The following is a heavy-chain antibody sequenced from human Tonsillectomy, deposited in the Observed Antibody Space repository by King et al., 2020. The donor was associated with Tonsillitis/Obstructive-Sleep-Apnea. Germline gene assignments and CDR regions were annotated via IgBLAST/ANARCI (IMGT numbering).Heavy chain of an antibody. Sequence: VQLVESGGGLVQPGGSLRLSCAASGFTFSSYWMHWVRQAPGEGLVWVSRVNSDGSNTNYADSVKGRFTISRDNAKNTLYLQVNSQRAEDTAVYYCARGIIGASVAFDIWGQGTMVTVSS. CDR1: GFTFSSYW. D-gene: IGHD3-16*01. V-gene: IGHV3-74*01. J-gene: IGHJ3*02. CDR2: VNSDGSNT. CDR3: ARGIIGASVAFDI.